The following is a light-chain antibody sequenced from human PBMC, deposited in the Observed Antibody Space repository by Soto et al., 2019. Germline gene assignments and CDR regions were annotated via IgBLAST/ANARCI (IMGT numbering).Light chain of an antibody. CDR1: SSNIGAGYD. V-gene: IGLV1-40*01. CDR2: ANS. Sequence: QSVLTQPPSGSGAPGQRVTISCTGSSSNIGAGYDIHWYQQLPGSAPKLLIYANSNRPSGVPDRFSGSRSGTSASLAITGLQAEDEADYSCQSYDSSLSGFDVFGTGTKVTVL. J-gene: IGLJ1*01. CDR3: QSYDSSLSGFDV.